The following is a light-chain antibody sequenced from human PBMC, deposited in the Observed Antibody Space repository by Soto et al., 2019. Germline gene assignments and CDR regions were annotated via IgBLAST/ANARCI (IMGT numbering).Light chain of an antibody. CDR2: GAS. V-gene: IGKV3-15*01. CDR3: QQYNNWWT. J-gene: IGKJ1*01. Sequence: EIVMTQSPATLSVSPGERATLSCRASQSVRSNLAWYQQKPGQAPRLLIYGASTRATGIPARFGGSGSGTEFTLTISSLQSEDFAVYYCQQYNNWWTFGQGTKVEIK. CDR1: QSVRSN.